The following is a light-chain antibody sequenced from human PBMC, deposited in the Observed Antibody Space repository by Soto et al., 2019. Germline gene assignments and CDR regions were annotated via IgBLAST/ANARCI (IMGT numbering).Light chain of an antibody. J-gene: IGKJ1*01. CDR2: AAS. V-gene: IGKV1-39*01. CDR3: QQSYSTPRT. CDR1: QSVSSY. Sequence: DIQMTQSPSPLSAFVGDRVTITCRARQSVSSYLNWYQQKPGKAPKLLIYAASSLQSGVPSRFSGSGSGTDFTLTISSLQPEDFATYYCQQSYSTPRTFGQGTKVDIK.